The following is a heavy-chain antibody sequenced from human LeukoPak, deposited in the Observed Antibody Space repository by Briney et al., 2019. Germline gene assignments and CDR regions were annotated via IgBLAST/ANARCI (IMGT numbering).Heavy chain of an antibody. J-gene: IGHJ6*02. CDR2: INHSGST. CDR3: AGMQPVRYYYYGMDV. V-gene: IGHV4-34*01. Sequence: SETLSLTCAVYGGSFSGYYWSWIRQPPGKGLEWIGEINHSGSTNYNPSLTSRVTISVDTSKNQFSLKLSSVTAADTAVYYCAGMQPVRYYYYGMDVWGQGTTVTVSS. CDR1: GGSFSGYY. D-gene: IGHD6-6*01.